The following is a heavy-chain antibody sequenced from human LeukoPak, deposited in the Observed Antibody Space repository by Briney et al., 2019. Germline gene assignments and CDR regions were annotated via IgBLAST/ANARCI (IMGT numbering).Heavy chain of an antibody. D-gene: IGHD5-12*01. V-gene: IGHV1-18*01. CDR3: ARDGRVATTQGYYYYYMDV. CDR1: GYTFTSYG. Sequence: ASVKVSCKASGYTFTSYGISWVRQAPGQGLEWMGWISAYNGNTNYAQKLQGRVTMTRDTSTSTVYMELSSLRSEGTAVYYCARDGRVATTQGYYYYYMDVWGKGTTVTISS. CDR2: ISAYNGNT. J-gene: IGHJ6*03.